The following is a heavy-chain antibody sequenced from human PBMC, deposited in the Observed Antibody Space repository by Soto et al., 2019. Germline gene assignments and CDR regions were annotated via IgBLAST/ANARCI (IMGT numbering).Heavy chain of an antibody. CDR2: IWYDGSHK. D-gene: IGHD3-10*01. CDR1: GFTFSSYG. J-gene: IGHJ6*02. CDR3: ARVITITFGGGGMYV. Sequence: QVQLVESGGGVVQPVRSLRLSCAASGFTFSSYGMHWVRQAPGKGLEWVAVIWYDGSHKYYADSVKGRFTISRDNSKNTLYLQMPGLRAEDTAVYYCARVITITFGGGGMYVWGQGTTVTVSS. V-gene: IGHV3-33*01.